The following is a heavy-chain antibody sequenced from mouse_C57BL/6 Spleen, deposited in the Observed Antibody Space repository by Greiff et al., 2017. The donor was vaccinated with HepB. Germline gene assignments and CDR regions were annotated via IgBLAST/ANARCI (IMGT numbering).Heavy chain of an antibody. CDR2: IHPNSGST. CDR3: ARSGSNYPYYAMDY. J-gene: IGHJ4*01. V-gene: IGHV1-64*01. CDR1: GYTFTSYW. D-gene: IGHD2-5*01. Sequence: QVQLQQPGAELVKPGASVKLSCKASGYTFTSYWMHWVKQRPGQGLEWIGMIHPNSGSTNYNEKFKSKATLTVDKSSSTSYMEISSLTSEDSAVYYGARSGSNYPYYAMDYWGQGTSVTVSS.